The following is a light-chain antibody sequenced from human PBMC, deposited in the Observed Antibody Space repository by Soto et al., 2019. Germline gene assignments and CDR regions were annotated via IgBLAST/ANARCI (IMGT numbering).Light chain of an antibody. J-gene: IGLJ1*01. Sequence: QSVLTQPASVSGSPGQSITISCTGTSSDVGGYHYVSWYQQHPGKAPKLMIYDVSHRPSGVSNRFSGSKSGNTASLTISGLQAEDEADYYCSSYTSSSTLVFGTGTKLTVL. CDR3: SSYTSSSTLV. CDR1: SSDVGGYHY. CDR2: DVS. V-gene: IGLV2-14*03.